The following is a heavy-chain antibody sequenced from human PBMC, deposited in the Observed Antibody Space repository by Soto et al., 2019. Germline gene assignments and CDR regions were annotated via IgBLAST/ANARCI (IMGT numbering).Heavy chain of an antibody. CDR1: GYTFTGYY. V-gene: IGHV1-2*02. J-gene: IGHJ6*02. Sequence: ASVKVSCKASGYTFTGYYMHWVRQAPGQGLEWIGWINPNIGDTNYAEKFQGRVTMTRDTSISTGYMELSRLTSDDTAVYYCARATHGMDVWGQGTTVTVS. CDR2: INPNIGDT. CDR3: ARATHGMDV.